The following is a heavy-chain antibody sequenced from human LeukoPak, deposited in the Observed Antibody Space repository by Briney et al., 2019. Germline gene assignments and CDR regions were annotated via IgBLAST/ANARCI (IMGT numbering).Heavy chain of an antibody. CDR3: AKNRGKYYRSYFMDV. D-gene: IGHD2/OR15-2a*01. Sequence: GGSLRLSCAASGFTFSSYAMSWVRQAPGKGLEWVSAISGSGGSTYYADSVKGRFTISRDNSKNTLYLQMNSLTAEDTAIYYCAKNRGKYYRSYFMDVWGKGTTVTVSS. CDR2: ISGSGGST. V-gene: IGHV3-23*01. J-gene: IGHJ6*03. CDR1: GFTFSSYA.